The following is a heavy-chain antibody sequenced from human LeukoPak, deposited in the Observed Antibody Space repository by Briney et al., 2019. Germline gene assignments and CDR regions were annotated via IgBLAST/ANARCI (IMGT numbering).Heavy chain of an antibody. D-gene: IGHD1-26*01. V-gene: IGHV4-34*01. Sequence: SETLSLTCAVYGGSFSGYYWSWIRQPPGKGLEWIGEINHSGSTNYNPSLKSRVTISVDTSKNQFTLKLSSVTAADTAVYYCARDRTGGSYPYGMDVWGQGTTVTVSS. CDR3: ARDRTGGSYPYGMDV. CDR1: GGSFSGYY. CDR2: INHSGST. J-gene: IGHJ6*02.